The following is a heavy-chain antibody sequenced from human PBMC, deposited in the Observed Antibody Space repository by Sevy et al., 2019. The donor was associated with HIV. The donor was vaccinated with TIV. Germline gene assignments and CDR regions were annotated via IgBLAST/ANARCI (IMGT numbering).Heavy chain of an antibody. CDR1: GFTFSNAW. V-gene: IGHV3-15*01. CDR3: TTDCKGVNYAFDI. CDR2: IKSKTDGGTT. Sequence: GGSLRLSCAASGFTFSNAWMSWVRQAPGKGLEWVGRIKSKTDGGTTDYAAPVKGRFTISRDDSKNTLYLQMNSLKTEDTAVYYCTTDCKGVNYAFDIWGQGTMVTVSS. D-gene: IGHD2-8*01. J-gene: IGHJ3*02.